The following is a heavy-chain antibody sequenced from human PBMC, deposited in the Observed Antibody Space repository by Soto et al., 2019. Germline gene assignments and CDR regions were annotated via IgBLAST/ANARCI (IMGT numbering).Heavy chain of an antibody. CDR3: AKDLVFARRAEANSGDYGAASGMDV. D-gene: IGHD4-17*01. CDR2: ISGSGGST. Sequence: GGSLRLSCAASGFTFSSYAMSWVRQAPGKGLEWVSAISGSGGSTYYADSVKGRFTISRDNSKNTLYLQMNSLRAEDTAVYFCAKDLVFARRAEANSGDYGAASGMDVWGQGTSVTVSS. J-gene: IGHJ6*02. CDR1: GFTFSSYA. V-gene: IGHV3-23*01.